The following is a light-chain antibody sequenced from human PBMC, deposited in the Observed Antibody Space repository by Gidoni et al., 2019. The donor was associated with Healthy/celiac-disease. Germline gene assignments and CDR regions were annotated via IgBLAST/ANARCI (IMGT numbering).Light chain of an antibody. CDR3: QQYGRSPRT. Sequence: EIGLTQSPGTLSLSPGEGVTLPCRASQSVNSDYLAWYQKKPGQAPKVLIAGASTRVTGVPDRFSGSGSGTDFTLTISRLEPEDFAVYYCQQYGRSPRTFGQGTRVEIK. V-gene: IGKV3-20*01. J-gene: IGKJ1*01. CDR1: QSVNSDY. CDR2: GAS.